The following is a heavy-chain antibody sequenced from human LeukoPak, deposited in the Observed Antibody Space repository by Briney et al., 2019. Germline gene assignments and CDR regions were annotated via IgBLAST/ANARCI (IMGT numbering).Heavy chain of an antibody. D-gene: IGHD6-6*01. CDR2: IYHSGST. V-gene: IGHV4-38-2*02. Sequence: SETLSLTCTVSGYSISSGYYWGWIRQPPGKGLEWIGSIYHSGSTYYNPSLKSRVTISVDTSKNQFSLKLSSVTAADTAVYYCARDLHSSSTDYWGQGTLVTVSS. J-gene: IGHJ4*02. CDR1: GYSISSGYY. CDR3: ARDLHSSSTDY.